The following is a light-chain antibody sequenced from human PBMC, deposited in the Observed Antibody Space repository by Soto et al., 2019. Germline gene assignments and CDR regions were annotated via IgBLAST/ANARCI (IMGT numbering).Light chain of an antibody. CDR2: DAS. CDR1: QNFGSTY. J-gene: IGKJ5*01. V-gene: IGKV3D-20*01. Sequence: EIVLTQSPATLSLSPGDRATLSCGASQNFGSTYVAWYQQKPGLAPRLLIYDASNRATGIPDRFSGSGSGTDFTLIISRLEPEDFAVYYCQQYDNSAPITFGQGTRLEIK. CDR3: QQYDNSAPIT.